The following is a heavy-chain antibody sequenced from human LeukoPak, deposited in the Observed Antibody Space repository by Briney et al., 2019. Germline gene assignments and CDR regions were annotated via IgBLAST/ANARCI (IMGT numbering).Heavy chain of an antibody. CDR1: GITLSNYG. CDR3: AKRGVVIRVILVGFHKQAYYFDS. D-gene: IGHD3-10*01. V-gene: IGHV3-23*01. J-gene: IGHJ4*02. CDR2: ISDSGGST. Sequence: GGSLRLSCAVSGITLSNYGMSWVRQAPGKGLEWVAGISDSGGSTNYADSVKGRFTISRDNAKNTLYLQMNSLRAEDTAVYFCAKRGVVIRVILVGFHKQAYYFDSWGQGALVTVSS.